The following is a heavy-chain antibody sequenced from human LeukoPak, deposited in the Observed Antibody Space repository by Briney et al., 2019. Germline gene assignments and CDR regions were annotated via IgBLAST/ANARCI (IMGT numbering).Heavy chain of an antibody. V-gene: IGHV3-11*05. J-gene: IGHJ4*02. D-gene: IGHD7-27*01. CDR3: ARVGGTGDGVY. Sequence: GGSLRLSCAASGFTFSDYYMSWIRQAPGKGLEWVSYISSSSSYTNYADSVKGRFTISGDNAKNSLYLQMNSLRAEDTAVYYCARVGGTGDGVYWGQGTLVTVSS. CDR2: ISSSSSYT. CDR1: GFTFSDYY.